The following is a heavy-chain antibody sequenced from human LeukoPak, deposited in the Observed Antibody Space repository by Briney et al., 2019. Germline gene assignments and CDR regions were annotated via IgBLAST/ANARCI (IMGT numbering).Heavy chain of an antibody. CDR2: IYHSGST. V-gene: IGHV4-38-2*02. J-gene: IGHJ5*02. Sequence: KPSETLSLTCAVSGYSISSGYHWGWIRQPPRKGPEGIGSIYHSGSTYYNPSLKSRVTISVDTSKNQFSLKLSSVTAADTAVYYCAREGRQQLVLVDPWGQGTLVTVSS. CDR3: AREGRQQLVLVDP. D-gene: IGHD6-13*01. CDR1: GYSISSGYH.